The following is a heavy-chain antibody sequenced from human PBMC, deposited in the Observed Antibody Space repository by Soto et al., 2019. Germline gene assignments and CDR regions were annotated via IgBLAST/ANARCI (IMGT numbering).Heavy chain of an antibody. CDR2: IYYSGST. CDR3: ASFRVTTYYYYYGMDV. D-gene: IGHD4-4*01. CDR1: GGSFSGYY. Sequence: SETLSLTCAVYGGSFSGYYWSWIRQPPGKGLEWIGEIYYSGSTNYNPSLKSRVTISVDTSKNQFSLKLSSVTAADTAVFYCASFRVTTYYYYYGMDVWGQGTTVTVSS. J-gene: IGHJ6*02. V-gene: IGHV4-34*01.